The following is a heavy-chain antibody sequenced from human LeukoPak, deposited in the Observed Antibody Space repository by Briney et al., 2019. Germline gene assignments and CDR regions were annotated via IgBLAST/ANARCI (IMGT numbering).Heavy chain of an antibody. D-gene: IGHD2-21*01. Sequence: ASVKVSCKGSGCTFTHYYMDWVRQAPGQGREWMGRINPNSGGTNYAQKFQGRVTMTGDTSISTAYMELSGLTSDDTAVYYCASGLGGNYPGNWGQGTQVTVFS. V-gene: IGHV1-2*02. J-gene: IGHJ4*02. CDR1: GCTFTHYY. CDR2: INPNSGGT. CDR3: ASGLGGNYPGN.